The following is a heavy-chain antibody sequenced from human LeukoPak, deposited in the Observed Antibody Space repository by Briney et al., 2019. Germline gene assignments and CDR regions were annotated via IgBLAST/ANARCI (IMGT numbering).Heavy chain of an antibody. CDR1: GFTFSSYA. CDR2: ISGSGGST. CDR3: AKDPGSFPESWNYSDY. Sequence: GGSLRLSCAASGFTFSSYAMSWVRQAPGKGLEWVSAISGSGGSTYYADSVKGRFTISRDSSKNTLYLQMNSLRAEDTAVYYCAKDPGSFPESWNYSDYWGQGTLVTVSS. J-gene: IGHJ4*02. V-gene: IGHV3-23*01. D-gene: IGHD6-13*01.